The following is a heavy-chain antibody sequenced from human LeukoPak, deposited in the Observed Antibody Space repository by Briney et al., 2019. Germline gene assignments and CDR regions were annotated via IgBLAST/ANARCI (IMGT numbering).Heavy chain of an antibody. CDR2: ISAYNGNT. V-gene: IGHV1-18*01. D-gene: IGHD3-22*01. Sequence: ASVKVSCKAAGYTFTSYGINWVRQAPGQGLEWMGWISAYNGNTNYAQKLQGRVTMTTDTSTSTAYMELRSLRSDDTAAYYCARGCYYDSSGSYYFDYWGQGTLVTVSS. CDR1: GYTFTSYG. CDR3: ARGCYYDSSGSYYFDY. J-gene: IGHJ4*02.